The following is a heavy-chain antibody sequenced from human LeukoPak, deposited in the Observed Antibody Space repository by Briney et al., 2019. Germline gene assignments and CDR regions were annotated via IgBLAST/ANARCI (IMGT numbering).Heavy chain of an antibody. D-gene: IGHD2-2*01. CDR2: INSDGSWT. J-gene: IGHJ4*02. CDR3: VSFYETY. Sequence: GGSLRLSCAASGNYWMHWVRQAPGKGLGWVSHINSDGSWTSYADSVKGRFTISKDNAKNTVYLQMSNLRAEDTAVYYCVSFYETYWGRGTLVTVSS. CDR1: GNYW. V-gene: IGHV3-74*01.